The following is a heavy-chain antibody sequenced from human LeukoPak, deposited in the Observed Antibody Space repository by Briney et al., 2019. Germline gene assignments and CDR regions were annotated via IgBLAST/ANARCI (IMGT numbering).Heavy chain of an antibody. J-gene: IGHJ4*02. CDR2: ISSSGSTI. V-gene: IGHV3-11*01. Sequence: GGSLRLSCAASGLRFSDYYVSWIRQAPGKGLEWVSYISSSGSTIYYADSVKGRFTISRDNTKNSLYLQMNSLRAEDMALYYCAKGTMTAVRSYFDYWGQGTLVTVSS. CDR3: AKGTMTAVRSYFDY. D-gene: IGHD4-11*01. CDR1: GLRFSDYY.